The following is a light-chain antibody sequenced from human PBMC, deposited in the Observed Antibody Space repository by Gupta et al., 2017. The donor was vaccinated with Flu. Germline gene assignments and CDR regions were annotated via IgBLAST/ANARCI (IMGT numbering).Light chain of an antibody. Sequence: PSSLSASVGDRVTITCRAGQNIGRYLNWYQQRSGIAPKVLISAASSLQGGVPSRFIGSGSGTDFTLTINGLQPEDFATYFCQQSNITPLTFGGGTKVAIK. CDR3: QQSNITPLT. CDR2: AAS. J-gene: IGKJ4*01. V-gene: IGKV1-39*01. CDR1: QNIGRY.